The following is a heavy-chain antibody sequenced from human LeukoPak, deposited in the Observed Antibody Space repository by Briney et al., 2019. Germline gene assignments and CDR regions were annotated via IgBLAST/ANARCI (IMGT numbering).Heavy chain of an antibody. V-gene: IGHV3-74*03. Sequence: GGSLRLSCAASGFTFSSHWMHWVRQAPGKGLVWVSRVNNDGTDTTYADSVKGRFTISRDNAKNALFLQMDSLRAEDTAVYYCARDIPHNSFDPWGQGTLVTVSS. CDR1: GFTFSSHW. D-gene: IGHD4-23*01. CDR2: VNNDGTDT. J-gene: IGHJ5*02. CDR3: ARDIPHNSFDP.